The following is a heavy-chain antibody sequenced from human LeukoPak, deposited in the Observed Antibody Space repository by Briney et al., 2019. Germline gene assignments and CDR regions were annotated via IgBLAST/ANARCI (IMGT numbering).Heavy chain of an antibody. J-gene: IGHJ3*02. CDR1: GFTFSSYA. Sequence: QSGGSLRLSCAASGFTFSSYAMHWVRQAPGKGLEWVAVILYDGSNKYYADSVKGRFTISRDNSKNTLYLQMNSLRAEDTAIYYCAREVGTPQAFDIWGQGTMVTVSS. D-gene: IGHD1-26*01. CDR3: AREVGTPQAFDI. V-gene: IGHV3-30*04. CDR2: ILYDGSNK.